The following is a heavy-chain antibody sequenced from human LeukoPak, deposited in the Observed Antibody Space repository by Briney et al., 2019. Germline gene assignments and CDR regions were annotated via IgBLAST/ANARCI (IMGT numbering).Heavy chain of an antibody. CDR2: ISYDGSNK. CDR1: GFTFSGYA. J-gene: IGHJ4*02. V-gene: IGHV3-30-3*01. Sequence: GRSLRLSCAASGFTFSGYAMHWVRPAPGKGLEWVAVISYDGSNKYYADSVKGRFTISRDNSKNTLYLQMNSLRAEDTAVYYCARGYDSSGYYYAYYFDYWGQGTLVTVSS. D-gene: IGHD3-22*01. CDR3: ARGYDSSGYYYAYYFDY.